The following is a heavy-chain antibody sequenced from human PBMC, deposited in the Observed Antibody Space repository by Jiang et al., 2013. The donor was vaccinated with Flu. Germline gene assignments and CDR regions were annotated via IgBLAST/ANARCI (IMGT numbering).Heavy chain of an antibody. Sequence: CTVSGGSVSSGSYYWSWIRQPPGKGLEWIGYIYYSGSTNYNPSLKSRVTISVDTSKNQFSLKLSSVTAADTAVYYCARENGSGSYIGGYNWFDPLGPGNPWSPSPQ. CDR3: ARENGSGSYIGGYNWFDP. V-gene: IGHV4-61*01. D-gene: IGHD3-10*01. CDR2: IYYSGST. J-gene: IGHJ5*02. CDR1: GGSVSSGSYY.